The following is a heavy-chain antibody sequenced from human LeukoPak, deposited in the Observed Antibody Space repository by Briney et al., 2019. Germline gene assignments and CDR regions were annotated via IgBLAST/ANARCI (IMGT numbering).Heavy chain of an antibody. Sequence: PSETLSLTCTVSGDSISSYYWSWIRQPPGKGLEWIGYIYYSGSTNYNPSLKSRVTISVDTSKNQFSLKLSSVTAADTAVYYCARSPFSGILDYWGQGTLVTVSS. V-gene: IGHV4-59*01. CDR3: ARSPFSGILDY. CDR1: GDSISSYY. J-gene: IGHJ4*02. CDR2: IYYSGST. D-gene: IGHD3-9*01.